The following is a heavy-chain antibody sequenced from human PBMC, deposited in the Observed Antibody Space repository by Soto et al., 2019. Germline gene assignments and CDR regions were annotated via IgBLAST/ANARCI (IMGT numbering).Heavy chain of an antibody. CDR3: AKRPRALLTFDY. CDR2: ISDSGGTS. V-gene: IGHV3-23*04. J-gene: IGHJ4*02. D-gene: IGHD1-26*01. Sequence: EVQLVDSGGGLVQPGGCLRLSCAASGFIFSNYVMSWVRQAPGKGLEWVSSISDSGGTSYYADSVKGRFNISRDNSKNTLYLQMNSLRAEDTAIYYCAKRPRALLTFDYWGQGTLVTVSS. CDR1: GFIFSNYV.